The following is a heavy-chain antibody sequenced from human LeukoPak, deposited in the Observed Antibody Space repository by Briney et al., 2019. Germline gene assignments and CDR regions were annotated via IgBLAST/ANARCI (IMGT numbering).Heavy chain of an antibody. D-gene: IGHD2-21*02. Sequence: GGSLRLSCAASGFTFSSYWMSWVRQAPGKGLEWVANIKQDGSEKYYVDSVKGRFTISRDNAKNSLYLQMNSLRAEDTAVYYCARDPRAATAGAFDIWGQGTMVTVSS. J-gene: IGHJ3*02. CDR2: IKQDGSEK. CDR1: GFTFSSYW. V-gene: IGHV3-7*01. CDR3: ARDPRAATAGAFDI.